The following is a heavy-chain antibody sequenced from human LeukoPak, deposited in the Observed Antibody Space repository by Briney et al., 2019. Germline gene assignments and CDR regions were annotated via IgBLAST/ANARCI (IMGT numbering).Heavy chain of an antibody. Sequence: SETLSLTCAVYGGSFSGYYWTWIRQPPGKGLEWIGSIYYSGSTYYNPSLKSRVTISVDTSKNQFSLKLSSVTAADTAVYYCTRDQRSGYSGYDYYYYYYMDVWGKGTTVTVSS. CDR3: TRDQRSGYSGYDYYYYYYMDV. J-gene: IGHJ6*03. CDR2: IYYSGST. V-gene: IGHV4-34*01. CDR1: GGSFSGYY. D-gene: IGHD5-12*01.